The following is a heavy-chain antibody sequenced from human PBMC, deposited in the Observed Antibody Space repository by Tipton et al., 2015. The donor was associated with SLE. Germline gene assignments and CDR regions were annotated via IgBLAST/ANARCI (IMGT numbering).Heavy chain of an antibody. CDR1: GGSFSTGYDY. CDR3: SEGYYFDY. V-gene: IGHV4-30-4*01. J-gene: IGHJ4*02. Sequence: TLSLTCTVSGGSFSTGYDYWSWIRQPPGKGLEWIGYIYNSASTYYNPSLKSRVTISVDTSKNQFSLKLSSVTAADTAVYYCSEGYYFDYWGQGTLVTVSS. CDR2: IYNSAST.